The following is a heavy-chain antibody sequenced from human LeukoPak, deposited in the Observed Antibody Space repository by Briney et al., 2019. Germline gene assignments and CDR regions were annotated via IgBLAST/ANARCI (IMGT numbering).Heavy chain of an antibody. CDR3: ARAGIAAAGTLDY. Sequence: SVKVSCKASGGTFSSYAISWVRQAPGQGLEWMGGIVPIFGTANYAQKFQGRVTITADESTSTAYMELSSLRSEDTAVYYCARAGIAAAGTLDYWGQGTLVTVPS. J-gene: IGHJ4*02. CDR2: IVPIFGTA. CDR1: GGTFSSYA. D-gene: IGHD6-13*01. V-gene: IGHV1-69*13.